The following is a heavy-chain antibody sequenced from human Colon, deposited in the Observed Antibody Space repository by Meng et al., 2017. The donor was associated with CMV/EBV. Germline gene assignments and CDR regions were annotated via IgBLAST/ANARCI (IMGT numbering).Heavy chain of an antibody. D-gene: IGHD3-10*02. J-gene: IGHJ4*02. V-gene: IGHV6-1*01. CDR2: TYYRSKYYN. CDR3: ARDWGDVRGGFDF. CDR1: GDSVSSNSAA. Sequence: VQLQQSGPGLVKPSXXXXPXXAISGDSVSSNSAAWNWIRQSPSRGLEWLGRTYYRSKYYNDYALSVKSRITINPDTSKNQFSLQLNSVTPEDTAIYYCARDWGDVRGGFDFWGQGTLVTVSS.